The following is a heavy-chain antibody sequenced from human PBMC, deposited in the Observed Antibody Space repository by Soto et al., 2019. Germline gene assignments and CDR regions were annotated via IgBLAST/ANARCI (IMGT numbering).Heavy chain of an antibody. CDR3: ARASSSSSAADY. J-gene: IGHJ4*02. V-gene: IGHV4-31*03. D-gene: IGHD6-6*01. CDR1: GESISSGGYY. Sequence: SETLSLTCSVSGESISSGGYYWSWIRHHPRKGLEWIGYIYDSESAYYNPSLKSRVTISMDTSKNHFAMRLSSVTDADTAVYYCARASSSSSAADYWGQGTLVTVSS. CDR2: IYDSESA.